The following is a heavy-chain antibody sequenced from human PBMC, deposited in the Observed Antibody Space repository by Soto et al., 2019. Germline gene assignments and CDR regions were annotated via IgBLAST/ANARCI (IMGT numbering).Heavy chain of an antibody. CDR3: ARDHIGYYYDSSGYSYYYYYGMDV. V-gene: IGHV4-30-4*01. J-gene: IGHJ6*02. CDR2: IYYSGST. Sequence: SETLSLTCTVSGGSISSGDYYWSWIRQPPGKGLEWIGYIYYSGSTYYNPSLKSRVTISVDTSKNQFSLKLSSVTAADTAVYYCARDHIGYYYDSSGYSYYYYYGMDVWGQGTTVTVSS. CDR1: GGSISSGDYY. D-gene: IGHD3-22*01.